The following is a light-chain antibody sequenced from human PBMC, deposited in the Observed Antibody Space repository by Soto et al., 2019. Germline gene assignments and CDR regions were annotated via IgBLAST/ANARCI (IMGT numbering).Light chain of an antibody. J-gene: IGLJ1*01. CDR3: SSYTSSSLYV. V-gene: IGLV2-14*01. CDR1: SSDVGGYNY. CDR2: DVS. Sequence: QSALTQPASVSGSPGQSITISCTGTSSDVGGYNYVSWYQQHPGKAPKLMIYDVSNRPSGVSNRVSGSKSGNTASLTISGLHAEDEADYYCSSYTSSSLYVFGTGTKLTVL.